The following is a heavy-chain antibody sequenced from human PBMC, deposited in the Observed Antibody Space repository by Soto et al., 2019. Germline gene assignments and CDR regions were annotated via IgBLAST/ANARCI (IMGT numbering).Heavy chain of an antibody. CDR1: GGTFSSYA. CDR2: IIPIFGTA. CDR3: ARSYYDSSGSLDY. Sequence: SVKVSCKASGGTFSSYAISWVRQAPGQGLEWMGGIIPIFGTANYAQKFQGRVTITADESTSTAYMELSSLRSEDTAVYYCARSYYDSSGSLDYWSQGTLVTVSS. J-gene: IGHJ4*02. V-gene: IGHV1-69*13. D-gene: IGHD3-22*01.